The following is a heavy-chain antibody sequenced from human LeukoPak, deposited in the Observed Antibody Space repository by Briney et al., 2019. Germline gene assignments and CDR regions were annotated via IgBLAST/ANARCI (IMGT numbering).Heavy chain of an antibody. CDR2: IDTSGST. CDR3: ARGPSIYDYVWGSYRYTPPGAFDI. D-gene: IGHD3-16*02. CDR1: GGSISSYY. J-gene: IGHJ3*02. V-gene: IGHV4-4*07. Sequence: SETLSLTCTASGGSISSYYWSWIRQPAGNGLELIGRIDTSGSTDYNSSLKSRVTMSVDTSKHQFSLKLSSVSAAETAVYYCARGPSIYDYVWGSYRYTPPGAFDIWGQGTMVTVSS.